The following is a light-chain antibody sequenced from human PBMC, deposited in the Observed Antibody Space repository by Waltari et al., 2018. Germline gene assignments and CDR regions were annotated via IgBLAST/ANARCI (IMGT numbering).Light chain of an antibody. Sequence: EILWTQSPATLSLSPGERATLSCRASQSVSRYLAWYQQKPGQAPRLLIYDASNRATGIPARFSGSGSGTDFTLTITSLEPEDFAVYYCQQRGNWPLYTFGQGTKLEI. CDR3: QQRGNWPLYT. CDR1: QSVSRY. V-gene: IGKV3-11*01. CDR2: DAS. J-gene: IGKJ2*01.